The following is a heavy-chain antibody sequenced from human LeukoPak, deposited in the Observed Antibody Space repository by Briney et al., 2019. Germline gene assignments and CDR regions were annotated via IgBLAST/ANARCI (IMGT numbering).Heavy chain of an antibody. J-gene: IGHJ4*02. CDR3: ARYPGLEWLLYFDY. D-gene: IGHD3-3*01. CDR2: ISWNSGSI. V-gene: IGHV3-9*01. Sequence: GRSLRLSCAASGFTFDDYAMHWVRQAPGKGLEWVSGISWNSGSIGYADSVKGRFTISRDNAKNSLYLQMNSLRAEDTAVYYCARYPGLEWLLYFDYWGQGTLVTVSS. CDR1: GFTFDDYA.